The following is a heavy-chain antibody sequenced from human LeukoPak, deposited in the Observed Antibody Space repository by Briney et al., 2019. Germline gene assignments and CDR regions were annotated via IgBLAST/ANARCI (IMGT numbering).Heavy chain of an antibody. V-gene: IGHV1-69*05. Sequence: ASVKVSCKASGGTFSSYAISWVRQAPGQGLEWMGGIIPIFGTANYAQKFQGRVTMTRDTSTSTVYMELSSLRSEDTAVYYCARVPRYEAFDIWGQGTMVTVSS. J-gene: IGHJ3*02. CDR3: ARVPRYEAFDI. CDR2: IIPIFGTA. CDR1: GGTFSSYA.